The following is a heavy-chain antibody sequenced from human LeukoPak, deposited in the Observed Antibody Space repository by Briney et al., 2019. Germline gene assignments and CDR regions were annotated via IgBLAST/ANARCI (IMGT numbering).Heavy chain of an antibody. Sequence: PGGSLRLSCEASGFNFNMYTMNWVRQAPGKGLEWVASITLSGSYTYYADSVKGRFTISRDNIKNSLYLQMNSLRAEDTAVYYCAELGITMIGGVWGKGTTVTISS. CDR3: AELGITMIGGV. V-gene: IGHV3-21*01. D-gene: IGHD3-10*02. CDR1: GFNFNMYT. J-gene: IGHJ6*04. CDR2: ITLSGSYT.